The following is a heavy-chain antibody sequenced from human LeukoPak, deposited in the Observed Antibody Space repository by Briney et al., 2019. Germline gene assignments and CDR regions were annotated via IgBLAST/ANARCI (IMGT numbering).Heavy chain of an antibody. CDR1: GYTFTSYG. CDR2: ISAYNGNT. Sequence: ASVKVSCKASGYTFTSYGISWVRQAPGQGLEWMGWISAYNGNTSYAQKLQGRVTMTTDTSTSTAYMELRSLRSDDTAVYYCARDISRDVYSSSWGSGVDYWGQGTLVTVSS. V-gene: IGHV1-18*01. CDR3: ARDISRDVYSSSWGSGVDY. J-gene: IGHJ4*02. D-gene: IGHD6-13*01.